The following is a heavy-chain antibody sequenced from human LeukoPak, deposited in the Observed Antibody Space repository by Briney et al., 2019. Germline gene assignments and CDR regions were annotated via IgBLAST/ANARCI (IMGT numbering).Heavy chain of an antibody. D-gene: IGHD6-13*01. J-gene: IGHJ4*02. CDR3: ARDRVEQQLATHFDY. V-gene: IGHV1-2*02. Sequence: GASVKVSCKASGYTFTGYYMHWVRQAPGQGLEWMGWINPNSGGTNYAQKFQGRVTMTRDTSISTAYMELSRLRSDDTAVYYCARDRVEQQLATHFDYWGQGTLVTVSS. CDR1: GYTFTGYY. CDR2: INPNSGGT.